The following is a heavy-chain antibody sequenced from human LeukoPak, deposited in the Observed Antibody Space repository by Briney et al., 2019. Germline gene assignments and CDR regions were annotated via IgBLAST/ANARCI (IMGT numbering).Heavy chain of an antibody. Sequence: QPGGSLRLSCVASGFTFSNYWMSWVRQAPGKGLEWVANIQQDGSEKYYVDSVKGRFTISRDNAKNSLYLQMNSLRAEDTAVYYCASEGYCDSTSCYDFDYWGQGTLVTVSS. CDR3: ASEGYCDSTSCYDFDY. CDR2: IQQDGSEK. V-gene: IGHV3-7*01. D-gene: IGHD2-2*01. J-gene: IGHJ4*02. CDR1: GFTFSNYW.